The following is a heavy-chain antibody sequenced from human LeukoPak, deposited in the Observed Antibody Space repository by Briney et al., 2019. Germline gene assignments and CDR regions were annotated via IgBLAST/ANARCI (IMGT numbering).Heavy chain of an antibody. Sequence: SVTVSCKASVGTLISYAISWVRQAPGQGVEWMGSIIPIFGTANYAQKFQGIVTITADKSTSTAYMELSSLRSEDTAGYYCARTNSITIFGVVTRLNGWFDPWGQGTLVTVSS. CDR2: IIPIFGTA. CDR1: VGTLISYA. D-gene: IGHD3-3*01. CDR3: ARTNSITIFGVVTRLNGWFDP. V-gene: IGHV1-69*06. J-gene: IGHJ5*02.